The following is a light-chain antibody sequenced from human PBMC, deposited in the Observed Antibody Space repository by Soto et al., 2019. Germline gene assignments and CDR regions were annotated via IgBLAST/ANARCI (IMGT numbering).Light chain of an antibody. CDR2: TAS. Sequence: DIQMTQSPSTLSASVGDRVSITCRASQSISPFLAWYQQKPGRAPKLLIHTASTLKSGVPSRFSGSGSETEFTLTISSLHPDDFATYYCQQYKHYSTFGQGTNLEIK. CDR1: QSISPF. CDR3: QQYKHYST. J-gene: IGKJ2*01. V-gene: IGKV1-5*03.